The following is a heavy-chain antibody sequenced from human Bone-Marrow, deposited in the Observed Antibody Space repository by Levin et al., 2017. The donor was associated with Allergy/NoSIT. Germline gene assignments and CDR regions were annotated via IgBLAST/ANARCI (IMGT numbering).Heavy chain of an antibody. J-gene: IGHJ4*02. CDR1: GFTFSSYG. CDR2: ISYDGSNK. D-gene: IGHD3-16*02. V-gene: IGHV3-30*18. CDR3: AKEGLPYYDYVWGSYRYLAY. Sequence: GESLKISCAASGFTFSSYGMHWVRQAPGKGLEWVAVISYDGSNKYYADSVKGRFTISRDNSKNTLYLQMNSLRAEDTAVYYCAKEGLPYYDYVWGSYRYLAYWGQGTLVTVSS.